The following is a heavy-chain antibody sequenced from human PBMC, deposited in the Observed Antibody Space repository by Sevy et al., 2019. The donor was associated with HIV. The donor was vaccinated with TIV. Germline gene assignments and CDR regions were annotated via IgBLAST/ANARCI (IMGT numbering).Heavy chain of an antibody. CDR3: TRGGGNYGGDY. Sequence: SETLSLTCAVYGGSFSGYYWNWIRQPPGKGLEWIGEINHGGTTNYNPSLKSRVTISIDTSRNQFSLKLSSVTAAETARYYCTRGGGNYGGDYWGQGALVTVSS. D-gene: IGHD3-16*01. J-gene: IGHJ4*02. CDR1: GGSFSGYY. CDR2: INHGGTT. V-gene: IGHV4-34*01.